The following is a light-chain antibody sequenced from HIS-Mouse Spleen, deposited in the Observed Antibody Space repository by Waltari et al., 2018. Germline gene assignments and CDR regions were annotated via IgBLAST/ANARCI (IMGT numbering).Light chain of an antibody. J-gene: IGLJ1*01. CDR3: SSYTSSSTPYV. Sequence: QPASVSGSPGQSITISCTGPSSDVGGYNYVSWYQQHPGKAPKLMIYEVSNRPSGVSNRFSGSKSGNTASLTISGLQAEDEADYYCSSYTSSSTPYVFGTGTKVTVL. CDR1: SSDVGGYNY. CDR2: EVS. V-gene: IGLV2-14*01.